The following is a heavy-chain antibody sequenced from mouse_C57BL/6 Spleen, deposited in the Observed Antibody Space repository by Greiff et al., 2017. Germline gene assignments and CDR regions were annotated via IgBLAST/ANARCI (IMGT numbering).Heavy chain of an antibody. CDR2: ISSGGSYT. J-gene: IGHJ1*03. D-gene: IGHD1-1*01. V-gene: IGHV5-6*01. CDR1: GFTFSSYG. Sequence: EVQLVESGGDLVKPGGSLKLSCAASGFTFSSYGMSWVRQTPDKRLEWVATISSGGSYTYYPDSVKGRFTISRDTAKNTLYLQMSSLKSEDTAMYYCARRGVIYYGSSYGYFDVWGTGTTVTVSS. CDR3: ARRGVIYYGSSYGYFDV.